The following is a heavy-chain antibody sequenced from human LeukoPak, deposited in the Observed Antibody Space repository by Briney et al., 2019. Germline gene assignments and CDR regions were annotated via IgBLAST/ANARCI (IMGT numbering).Heavy chain of an antibody. Sequence: GSSVKVSCKASGGTFSSYAISWVRQAPGQGLKWMGGIIPIFGTANYAQKFLGRVTITTDESTSTAYMELSSLRSEDTAVYYCARGSPAAAIDYWGQGTLVTVSS. CDR3: ARGSPAAAIDY. CDR1: GGTFSSYA. D-gene: IGHD6-13*01. CDR2: IIPIFGTA. J-gene: IGHJ4*02. V-gene: IGHV1-69*05.